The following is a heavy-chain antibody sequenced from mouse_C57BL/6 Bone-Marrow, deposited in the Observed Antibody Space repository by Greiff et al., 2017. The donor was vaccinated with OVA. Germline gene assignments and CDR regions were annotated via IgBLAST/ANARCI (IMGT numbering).Heavy chain of an antibody. CDR1: GFTFSDYG. CDR3: AGTTVVAKALDY. Sequence: EVMLVESGGGLVKPGGSLKLSCAASGFTFSDYGMHWVRQAPEKGLEWVAYISSGSSTIYYADTVKGRFTISRDNAKNTLFLQRTSLRSEDTAMYYCAGTTVVAKALDYWGQGTSVTVSS. D-gene: IGHD1-1*01. J-gene: IGHJ4*01. V-gene: IGHV5-17*01. CDR2: ISSGSSTI.